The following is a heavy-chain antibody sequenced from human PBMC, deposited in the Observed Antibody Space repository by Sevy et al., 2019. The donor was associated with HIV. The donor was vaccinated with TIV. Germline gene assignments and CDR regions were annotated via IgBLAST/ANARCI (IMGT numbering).Heavy chain of an antibody. V-gene: IGHV3-53*01. J-gene: IGHJ6*02. D-gene: IGHD2-15*01. Sequence: GGSLGLSCVVSGFSVSSNYMSWVRQAPGKGLEWVSNIYSDGRTSYADSVRGRFTISRDTSKNTVYLEMKSLRAGDTAVYYCTREDIVLGEDNYYGMDVWGHGTTVTVSS. CDR1: GFSVSSNY. CDR3: TREDIVLGEDNYYGMDV. CDR2: IYSDGRT.